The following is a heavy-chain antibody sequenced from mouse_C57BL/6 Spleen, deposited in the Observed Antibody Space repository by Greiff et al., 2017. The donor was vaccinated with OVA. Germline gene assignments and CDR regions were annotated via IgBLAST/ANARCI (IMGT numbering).Heavy chain of an antibody. CDR2: IYPGDGDT. D-gene: IGHD2-5*01. Sequence: QVQLQQSGAELVKPGASVKISCKASGYAFSSYWMNWVKQRPGKGLEWIGQIYPGDGDTNYNGKFKGKATLTADKSSSTAYMQLSSLTSEDSAVYFCARAFLLSNYGDAMDYWGKGTSVTVSS. V-gene: IGHV1-80*01. J-gene: IGHJ4*01. CDR1: GYAFSSYW. CDR3: ARAFLLSNYGDAMDY.